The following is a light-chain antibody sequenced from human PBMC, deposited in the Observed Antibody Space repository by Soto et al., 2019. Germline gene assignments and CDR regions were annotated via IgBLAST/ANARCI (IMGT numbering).Light chain of an antibody. CDR1: QGIRND. Sequence: AIQMTQSPSSLSASVGDRVTITCRASQGIRNDLGWYQLKPGKPPRLLIYAASSLQSGVPSRFSGSGSGTDFTLTINSLQPEDFATYSCQQSYNSPQTFGQGTKVDIK. CDR3: QQSYNSPQT. CDR2: AAS. J-gene: IGKJ1*01. V-gene: IGKV1-6*01.